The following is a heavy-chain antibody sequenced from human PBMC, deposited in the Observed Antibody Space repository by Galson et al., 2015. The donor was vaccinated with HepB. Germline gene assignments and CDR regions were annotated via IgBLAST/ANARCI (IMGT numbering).Heavy chain of an antibody. V-gene: IGHV4-34*01. Sequence: SLTCAVYGGSFSGYYWSWIRQPPGKGLEWIGEINHSGSTNYNPSLKSRVTISVDTSKNQFSLKLSSVTAADTAVYYCARQNYDILTGYYNSRHAYFDLWGRGTLVTVSS. CDR1: GGSFSGYY. CDR3: ARQNYDILTGYYNSRHAYFDL. CDR2: INHSGST. D-gene: IGHD3-9*01. J-gene: IGHJ2*01.